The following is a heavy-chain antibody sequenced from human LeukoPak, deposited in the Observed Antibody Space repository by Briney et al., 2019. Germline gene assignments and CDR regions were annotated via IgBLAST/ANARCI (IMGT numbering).Heavy chain of an antibody. V-gene: IGHV3-48*02. CDR3: AREPHSNIVVVTIREYYFDY. D-gene: IGHD3-22*01. CDR1: GFTFGSYS. CDR2: ISSGSSIM. J-gene: IGHJ4*02. Sequence: GGSLRLSCVASGFTFGSYSMNWVRQAPGKGLEWVSYISSGSSIMYYADSVKGRFTISRDNAKNSLYLQMNSLRDEDTAVYYCAREPHSNIVVVTIREYYFDYWGQGTLVTVSS.